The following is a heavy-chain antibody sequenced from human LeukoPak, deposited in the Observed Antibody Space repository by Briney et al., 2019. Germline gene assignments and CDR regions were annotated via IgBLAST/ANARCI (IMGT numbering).Heavy chain of an antibody. CDR2: INGSSSDT. CDR1: GFTFSDYY. J-gene: IGHJ5*02. V-gene: IGHV3-11*03. D-gene: IGHD2-15*01. Sequence: PGGSLRLSCAASGFTFSDYYMTWVRQAPARGLEWISYINGSSSDTKYADSVKGRFTISRDNAKNSLYLLMNSLRAEDTAVYYCARRGTTYCTVDSCHPTWFDPWGQGTLVTVSS. CDR3: ARRGTTYCTVDSCHPTWFDP.